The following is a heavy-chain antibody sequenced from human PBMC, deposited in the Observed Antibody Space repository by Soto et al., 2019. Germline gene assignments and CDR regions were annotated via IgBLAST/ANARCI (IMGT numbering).Heavy chain of an antibody. V-gene: IGHV6-1*01. J-gene: IGHJ4*01. D-gene: IGHD1-26*01. CDR2: TYYRSKWYY. CDR3: ARGEQYSGRIFDY. Sequence: SQSLSITCAITGDSVASNSDGWSWVRQSPSRGLEWLGRTYYRSKWYYEYAVSVRGRITINPDTSKNQYSLQLNSVTPEDTAVYFCARGEQYSGRIFDYWGQGTLVTVSS. CDR1: GDSVASNSDG.